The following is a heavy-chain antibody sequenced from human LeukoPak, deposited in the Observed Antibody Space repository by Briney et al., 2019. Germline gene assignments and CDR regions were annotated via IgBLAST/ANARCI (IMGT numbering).Heavy chain of an antibody. CDR2: ISWNSGSI. CDR1: GFTFDDYA. D-gene: IGHD6-19*01. CDR3: AKDGIAVAGPVPVYWYFDL. Sequence: PGRSLRLSCAASGFTFDDYAMHWVRQAPGKGLEWVSGISWNSGSIGYADSVKGRFTISRDNAKNSLYLQMNSLRAEDTALYYCAKDGIAVAGPVPVYWYFDLWGRGTLVTVSS. J-gene: IGHJ2*01. V-gene: IGHV3-9*01.